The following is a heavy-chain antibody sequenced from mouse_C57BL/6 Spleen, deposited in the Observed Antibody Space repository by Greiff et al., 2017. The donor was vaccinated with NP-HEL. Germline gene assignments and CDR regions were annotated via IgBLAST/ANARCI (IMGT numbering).Heavy chain of an antibody. Sequence: VQLPHPCSYLFNPFASVKLSCKSSCYTFTSYWMHCVNQRPGRGLEWIGRIDPNSGGTKYNEKFKSKATLTVDKPSSTAYMQLSSLTSEDSAVYYCARTYGSSHWYFDVWGTGTTVTVSS. CDR2: IDPNSGGT. V-gene: IGHV1-72*01. CDR3: ARTYGSSHWYFDV. D-gene: IGHD1-1*01. J-gene: IGHJ1*03. CDR1: CYTFTSYW.